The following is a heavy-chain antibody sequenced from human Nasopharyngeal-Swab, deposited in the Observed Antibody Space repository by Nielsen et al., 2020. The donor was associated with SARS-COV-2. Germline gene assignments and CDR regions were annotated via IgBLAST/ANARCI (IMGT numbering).Heavy chain of an antibody. J-gene: IGHJ4*02. CDR1: GFTFSYYS. D-gene: IGHD3-16*02. CDR3: GRQLRLGELSLYNEFDY. V-gene: IGHV3-21*01. CDR2: ISGSGSYI. Sequence: GGSLRLSCAASGFTFSYYSMSWVRQAPGKGLEWVSSISGSGSYIYYADSVKGRFTISRDNAKNSLYLQMNSLGVEDTAVYYCGRQLRLGELSLYNEFDYWGQGTLVTVSS.